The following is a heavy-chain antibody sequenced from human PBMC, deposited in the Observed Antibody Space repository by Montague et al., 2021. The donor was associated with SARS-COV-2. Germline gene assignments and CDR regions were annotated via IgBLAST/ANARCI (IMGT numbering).Heavy chain of an antibody. CDR2: IRWDRGDR. CDR1: GFIVGDYA. Sequence: SLRLSCPASGFIVGDYAMHWVRQRPGKGLEWVSSIRWDRGDRSYAASVKGRFSISRDDAKNSLYLQMDSLRPEDTALYYCGKASASNARWMQSPIDYWGQGTPVIVSS. CDR3: GKASASNARWMQSPIDY. J-gene: IGHJ4*02. V-gene: IGHV3-9*01. D-gene: IGHD5-12*01.